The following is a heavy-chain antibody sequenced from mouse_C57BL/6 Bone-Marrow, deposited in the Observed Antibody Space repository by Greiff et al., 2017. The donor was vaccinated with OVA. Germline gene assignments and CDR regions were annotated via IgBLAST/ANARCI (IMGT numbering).Heavy chain of an antibody. Sequence: VQLQQPGAELVKPGASVTLSCKASGYTFTSYWMHWVKQRPGQGLEWIGMIHPNSGSTNYNEKFKSKATLTVDKSSSTAYMQLSSLTSEDSAVYYCARRGDYYGRGWYFDVWGTGTTVTVSS. CDR1: GYTFTSYW. CDR3: ARRGDYYGRGWYFDV. V-gene: IGHV1-64*01. J-gene: IGHJ1*03. D-gene: IGHD1-1*01. CDR2: IHPNSGST.